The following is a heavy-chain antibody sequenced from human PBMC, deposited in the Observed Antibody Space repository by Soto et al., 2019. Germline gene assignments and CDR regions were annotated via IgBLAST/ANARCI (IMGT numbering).Heavy chain of an antibody. D-gene: IGHD5-12*01. CDR2: ISGSGGST. CDR1: GFTFSSYA. CDR3: AKGPRGYSGYDWDGDYFDY. Sequence: GGSLRLSCAASGFTFSSYAMSWVRQAPGKGLEWVSAISGSGGSTYYADSVKGRFTISRDNSKNTLYLQMNSLRAEDTAVYYCAKGPRGYSGYDWDGDYFDYWGQGTLVTVSS. V-gene: IGHV3-23*01. J-gene: IGHJ4*02.